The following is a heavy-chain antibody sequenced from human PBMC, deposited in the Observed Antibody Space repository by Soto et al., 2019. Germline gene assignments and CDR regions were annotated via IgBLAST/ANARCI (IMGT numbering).Heavy chain of an antibody. CDR3: AKVGYYYYYMDV. CDR1: GFTFSSYA. J-gene: IGHJ6*03. CDR2: ISGSGGST. Sequence: GGSLRLSCAASGFTFSSYAMSWARQAPGKGLEWVSAISGSGGSTYYADSVKGRFTISRDNSKNTLYLQMNSLRAEDTAVYYCAKVGYYYYYMDVWGKGTTVTVSS. V-gene: IGHV3-23*01.